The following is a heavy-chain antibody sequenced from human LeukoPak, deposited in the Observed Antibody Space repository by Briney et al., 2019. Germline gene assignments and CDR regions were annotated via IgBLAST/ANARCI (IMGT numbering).Heavy chain of an antibody. V-gene: IGHV3-7*01. CDR3: AREKIAVAGTRPYDY. CDR1: GFTFTTYW. D-gene: IGHD6-19*01. Sequence: PGGSLRLSCAASGFTFTTYWMSWVRQFPGKGLQWVANINQDGTEKYYVDSVKGRFTISRDNAKNSLFLQMNSLRAEDTAVYYCAREKIAVAGTRPYDYWGQGTLVTVSS. J-gene: IGHJ4*02. CDR2: INQDGTEK.